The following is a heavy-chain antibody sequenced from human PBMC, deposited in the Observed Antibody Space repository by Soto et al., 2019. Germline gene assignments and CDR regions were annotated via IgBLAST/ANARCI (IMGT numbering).Heavy chain of an antibody. D-gene: IGHD6-6*01. Sequence: QVQLQQWGAGLLKPSETLSLTCAVYGGSFSTDYWSWIRQPPGKGLEWIGDITPSGDTNYNPSLSSRVTIAVATSKHQFPLKLSSVTATATAVYYCARVLAARASRDFDYWGKGTLVTVSS. CDR3: ARVLAARASRDFDY. V-gene: IGHV4-34*01. CDR2: ITPSGDT. CDR1: GGSFSTDY. J-gene: IGHJ4*02.